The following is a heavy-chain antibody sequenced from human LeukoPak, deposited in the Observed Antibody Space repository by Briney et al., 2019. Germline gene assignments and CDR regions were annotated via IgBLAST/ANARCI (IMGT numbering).Heavy chain of an antibody. V-gene: IGHV4-59*01. CDR1: GGSISSYY. D-gene: IGHD7-27*01. J-gene: IGHJ6*03. CDR3: ARGLGNYYYYYMGV. Sequence: PSETLSLTCTVSGGSISSYYWSWIRQPPGKGLEWIGYIYYSGSTNYNPSLKSRVTISVDTSKNQFSLKLSSVTAADTAVYYCARGLGNYYYYYMGVWGKGTTVTISS. CDR2: IYYSGST.